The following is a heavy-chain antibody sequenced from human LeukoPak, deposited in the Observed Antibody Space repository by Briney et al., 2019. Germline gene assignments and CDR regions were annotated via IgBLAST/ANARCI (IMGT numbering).Heavy chain of an antibody. CDR2: IYSGGST. V-gene: IGHV3-66*01. Sequence: PGGSLRLSCAASGFTVSSNYMSWVRQAPGKGLEWVSVIYSGGSTYYADTVKGRFTISRDNSKNTLYLQMNSLRAEDTAVYYCARGGYYDSSGYPLYFDYWGQGTLVTVSS. CDR3: ARGGYYDSSGYPLYFDY. CDR1: GFTVSSNY. J-gene: IGHJ4*02. D-gene: IGHD3-22*01.